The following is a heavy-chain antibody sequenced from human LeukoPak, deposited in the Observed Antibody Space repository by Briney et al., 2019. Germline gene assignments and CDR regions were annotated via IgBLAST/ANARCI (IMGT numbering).Heavy chain of an antibody. Sequence: SSETLSLTCTVSGGSISRYYWSWIRQSPGKRLAWIGYIYYSGSTNYNPSLKSRVTISVDTSKNQFSLKLSSVTAADTAVYYCARGGIGAAGPVGYWGQGTLVTVSS. CDR3: ARGGIGAAGPVGY. D-gene: IGHD6-13*01. J-gene: IGHJ4*02. CDR2: IYYSGST. V-gene: IGHV4-59*01. CDR1: GGSISRYY.